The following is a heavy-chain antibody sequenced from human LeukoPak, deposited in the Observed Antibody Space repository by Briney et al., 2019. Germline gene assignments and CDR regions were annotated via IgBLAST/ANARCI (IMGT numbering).Heavy chain of an antibody. CDR2: ISWNSGSI. CDR3: ASPIESSGYDDY. D-gene: IGHD5-12*01. CDR1: GFTFDDYA. J-gene: IGHJ4*02. V-gene: IGHV3-9*01. Sequence: GRSLRLSCAASGFTFDDYAMHWVRQAPGKGLEWVSGISWNSGSIGYADSVKGRFTISRDNSKNALYLQMNSLRAEDTAVYYCASPIESSGYDDYWGQGTLVTVSS.